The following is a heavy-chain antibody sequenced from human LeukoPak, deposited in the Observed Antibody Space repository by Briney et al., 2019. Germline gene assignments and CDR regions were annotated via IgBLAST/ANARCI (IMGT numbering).Heavy chain of an antibody. V-gene: IGHV1-8*01. D-gene: IGHD4-23*01. Sequence: GASVKVSCKASGYTFTSYDINWVRQATGQGLEWMGWMNPNSGNTGYAQKFQGRVTMTTDTSTSTAYMELRSLRSDDTAVYYCAREINDDYGGNSEDYWGQGTLVTVSS. CDR2: MNPNSGNT. CDR3: AREINDDYGGNSEDY. CDR1: GYTFTSYD. J-gene: IGHJ4*02.